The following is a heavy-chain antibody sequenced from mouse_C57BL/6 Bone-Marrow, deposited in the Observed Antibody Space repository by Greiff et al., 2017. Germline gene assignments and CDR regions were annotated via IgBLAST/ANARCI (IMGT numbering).Heavy chain of an antibody. CDR2: IYPGGGYT. V-gene: IGHV1-63*01. J-gene: IGHJ2*01. Sequence: VQLQPSGAELVRPGTSVKMSCKASGYTFTNYWIGWAKQRPGHGLEWIGDIYPGGGYTNYNEKFKGKATLTADKSSSTAYMQFSSLTSEDSAIYYCARYYYGSSHQYYFDYWGQGTTLTVSS. D-gene: IGHD1-1*01. CDR1: GYTFTNYW. CDR3: ARYYYGSSHQYYFDY.